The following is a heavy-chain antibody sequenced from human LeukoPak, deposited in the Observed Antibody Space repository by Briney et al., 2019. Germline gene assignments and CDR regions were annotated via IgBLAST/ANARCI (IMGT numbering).Heavy chain of an antibody. D-gene: IGHD3-9*01. CDR3: AKDQDWYILTGYYTDY. CDR2: ISYDGSNK. CDR1: GFTFSSYG. J-gene: IGHJ4*02. V-gene: IGHV3-30*18. Sequence: GRSLRLSCAASGFTFSSYGMHWVRQAPGKGLEWVAVISYDGSNKYYADSVKGRFTISRNNSKNTLYLQMNSLRAEDTAVYYCAKDQDWYILTGYYTDYWGQGTLVTVSS.